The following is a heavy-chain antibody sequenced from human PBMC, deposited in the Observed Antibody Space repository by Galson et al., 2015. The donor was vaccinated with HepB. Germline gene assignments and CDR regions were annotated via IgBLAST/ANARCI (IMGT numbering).Heavy chain of an antibody. CDR2: IVGSANRA. V-gene: IGHV3-23*01. CDR3: AKVLLPLSVAGNIVY. CDR1: GFTFSSYA. Sequence: SLRLSCAASGFTFSSYAMTWVRQAPGMGLEWVSLIVGSANRAYYADSVRGRFTISRDISKNTVFLQMNSLRADDTAVYYCAKVLLPLSVAGNIVYWGQGTQVTVSS. J-gene: IGHJ4*02. D-gene: IGHD6-19*01.